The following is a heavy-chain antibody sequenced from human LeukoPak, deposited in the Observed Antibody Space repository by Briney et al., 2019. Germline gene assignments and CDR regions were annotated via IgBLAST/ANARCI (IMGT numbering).Heavy chain of an antibody. Sequence: SETLSLTCTVSGGSISSGGYYWSWIWQPPGKGLEWIGYIYHSGSTYYNPSLKSRVTISVDTSKNQFSLHLTSVTAADTAVYYCARQLAGLAPPGFIDSWGQGTLVTVSS. CDR2: IYHSGST. D-gene: IGHD3-3*02. CDR1: GGSISSGGYY. J-gene: IGHJ4*02. V-gene: IGHV4-30-2*01. CDR3: ARQLAGLAPPGFIDS.